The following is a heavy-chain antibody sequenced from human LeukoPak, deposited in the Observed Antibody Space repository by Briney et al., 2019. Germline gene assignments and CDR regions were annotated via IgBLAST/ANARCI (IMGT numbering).Heavy chain of an antibody. Sequence: PSETLSLTCDVSGGSISSYYWGWVRQPAGKGLEWLGRIYTTGTTNFNPALRSRLTISVDTSKNQFSLKLTSVTAADTAVYFCARQGYTASYYFLDFWSQGTLVTVSS. V-gene: IGHV4-4*07. CDR3: ARQGYTASYYFLDF. J-gene: IGHJ4*02. CDR1: GGSISSYY. D-gene: IGHD1-26*01. CDR2: IYTTGTT.